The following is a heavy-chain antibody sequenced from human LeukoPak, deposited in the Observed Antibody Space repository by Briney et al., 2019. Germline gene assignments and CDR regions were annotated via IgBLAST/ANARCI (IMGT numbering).Heavy chain of an antibody. CDR1: GYTFTSYY. D-gene: IGHD2/OR15-2a*01. CDR3: ARETYSNNYPNIDY. J-gene: IGHJ4*02. Sequence: ASVKVSCKASGYTFTSYYMHWVRQAPGQGLEWMGIINPSGGTTSYAQKFQGRVTMTRDTSTSTVYMELSSLRSEDTAICYCARETYSNNYPNIDYWGQGTLVTVSS. CDR2: INPSGGTT. V-gene: IGHV1-46*01.